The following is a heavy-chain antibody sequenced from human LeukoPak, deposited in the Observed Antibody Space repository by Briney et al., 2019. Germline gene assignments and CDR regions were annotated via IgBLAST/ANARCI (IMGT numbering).Heavy chain of an antibody. Sequence: PGGSLRLSCAASGFTFSSYSMNWVRQAPGKGLEWASSISSSSSYIYYADSVKGRFTISRDNAKNSLYLQMNSLRAEDTAVYYCARARVPAAHTPDYWGQGTLVTVSS. V-gene: IGHV3-21*01. CDR3: ARARVPAAHTPDY. J-gene: IGHJ4*02. CDR1: GFTFSSYS. D-gene: IGHD2-2*01. CDR2: ISSSSSYI.